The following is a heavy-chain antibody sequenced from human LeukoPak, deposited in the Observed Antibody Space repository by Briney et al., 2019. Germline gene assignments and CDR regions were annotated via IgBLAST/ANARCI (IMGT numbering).Heavy chain of an antibody. D-gene: IGHD1-26*01. Sequence: SETLSLTCTVSGVSISSYYWSWLRQPPGKGLEWIGYIYYSGSTNYNPSLKSRVTISVDTSKNQFSLKLSSVTAADTAVSYWARAVGATPYTDIDVWGKGTTVTISS. V-gene: IGHV4-59*01. CDR1: GVSISSYY. J-gene: IGHJ6*03. CDR2: IYYSGST. CDR3: ARAVGATPYTDIDV.